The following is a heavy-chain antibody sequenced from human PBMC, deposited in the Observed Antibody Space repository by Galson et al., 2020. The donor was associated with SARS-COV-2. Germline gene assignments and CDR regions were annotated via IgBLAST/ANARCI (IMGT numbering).Heavy chain of an antibody. J-gene: IGHJ4*02. CDR3: TRDHHQITTLMVYFIASCFYFDA. CDR2: INHSGSI. V-gene: IGHV4-34*01. CDR1: GGSFNGYY. D-gene: IGHD2-8*01. Sequence: SETLSLTCAVYGGSFNGYYWSWIRQSPGKGLEWIGEINHSGSINYNQSLKSRVTMSVDTTKNQFSLKLTSITVADTAVYYCTRDHHQITTLMVYFIASCFYFDAWGQRTLVTVSS.